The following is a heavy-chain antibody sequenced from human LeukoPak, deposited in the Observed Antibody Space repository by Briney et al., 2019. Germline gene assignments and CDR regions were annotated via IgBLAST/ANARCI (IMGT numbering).Heavy chain of an antibody. J-gene: IGHJ3*01. V-gene: IGHV4-39*01. CDR2: THYSLST. CDR3: ARHTSGMAFDV. CDR1: GGSISSSSSY. Sequence: ETLSLTCTVSGGSISSSSSYWGWIRQPPGKGLEWVGTTHYSLSTKYSPSLESRLTLSMDTSKNQFSLKLSSVTAADTAVYHCARHTSGMAFDVWGQGIMVTVSS. D-gene: IGHD1-26*01.